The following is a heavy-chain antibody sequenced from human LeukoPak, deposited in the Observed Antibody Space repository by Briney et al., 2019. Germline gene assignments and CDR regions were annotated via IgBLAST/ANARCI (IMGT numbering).Heavy chain of an antibody. CDR2: IIPIFGTA. J-gene: IGHJ3*01. Sequence: GASVKVSCKASGGTFSSYAISWVRQAPGQGLEWMGGIIPIFGTANYAQKFQGRVTITTDESTSTAYMELSSLRSEDTAVYYCAKEAGRHDAFDVWGQGTRVTVSS. V-gene: IGHV1-69*05. CDR3: AKEAGRHDAFDV. CDR1: GGTFSSYA. D-gene: IGHD6-6*01.